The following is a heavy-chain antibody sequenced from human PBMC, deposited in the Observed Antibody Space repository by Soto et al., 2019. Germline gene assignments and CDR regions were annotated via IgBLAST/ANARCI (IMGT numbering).Heavy chain of an antibody. Sequence: QVQLQQWGAGLLKPSETLSLTCAVYGGSFSGYYWSWIRQPPGKGLEWIGEINHSGSTNYNPSLKSRFTISVDTSKSQFSLKLRSVTAADTAVYYCARGAGYSYGLNWFDPWGQGTLVTVSS. CDR2: INHSGST. CDR3: ARGAGYSYGLNWFDP. CDR1: GGSFSGYY. J-gene: IGHJ5*02. D-gene: IGHD5-18*01. V-gene: IGHV4-34*01.